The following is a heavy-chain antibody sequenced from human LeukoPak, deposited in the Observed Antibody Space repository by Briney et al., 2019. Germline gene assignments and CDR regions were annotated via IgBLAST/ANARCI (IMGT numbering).Heavy chain of an antibody. V-gene: IGHV3-33*01. CDR1: GFTFSSYG. CDR3: ARGTIAAAGYYYFDY. D-gene: IGHD6-13*01. J-gene: IGHJ4*02. CDR2: IWYDGSIQ. Sequence: PGGSLRLSCAASGFTFSSYGMHWARQAPGKGLEWVAAIWYDGSIQYYADSVKGRFTISRDNSKNTLYLQMNSLRAEDTAVYYCARGTIAAAGYYYFDYWGQGTQVTVSS.